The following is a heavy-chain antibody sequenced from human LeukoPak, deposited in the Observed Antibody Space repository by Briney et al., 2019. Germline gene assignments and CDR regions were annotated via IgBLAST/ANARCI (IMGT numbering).Heavy chain of an antibody. D-gene: IGHD3-22*01. CDR3: ARDLGRDSSGYVLDY. CDR1: GYSYTSYG. J-gene: IGHJ4*02. V-gene: IGHV1-18*01. Sequence: ASVKVSCKASGYSYTSYGISWVRQAPGQGLEWMGGISAYNVNTNYAQKLQGRVTMTTDTSTSTAYMELRSLRSDDTAVYYCARDLGRDSSGYVLDYWGQGTLVTVSS. CDR2: ISAYNVNT.